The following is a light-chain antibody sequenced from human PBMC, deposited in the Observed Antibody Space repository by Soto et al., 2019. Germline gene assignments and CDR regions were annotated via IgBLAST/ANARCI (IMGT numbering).Light chain of an antibody. V-gene: IGKV1-39*01. CDR3: QQNYSTPWT. CDR2: GAS. J-gene: IGKJ1*01. Sequence: DIQLTQSPSSLSSSVGDRVTITCRASHRISTYLNWYQQKPGKAPNVLINGASSLKSGVPSRFSGSGSGTDFTLTMNSLQPEDFATYYCQQNYSTPWTFGQGTKVDIK. CDR1: HRISTY.